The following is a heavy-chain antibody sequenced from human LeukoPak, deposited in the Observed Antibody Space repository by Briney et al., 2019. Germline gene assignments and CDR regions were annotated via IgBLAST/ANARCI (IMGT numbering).Heavy chain of an antibody. J-gene: IGHJ4*02. Sequence: SETLSLTCTVSGGSISDYYWSWLRQPPGKGLEWVGYFYYSGTSRYNPSLKSRVTFSADTSENQFSLKLTSVTAADTAVYYCARHYYGDVYYFDFWGQGTLVTVSS. CDR1: GGSISDYY. CDR3: ARHYYGDVYYFDF. D-gene: IGHD3-16*01. CDR2: FYYSGTS. V-gene: IGHV4-59*08.